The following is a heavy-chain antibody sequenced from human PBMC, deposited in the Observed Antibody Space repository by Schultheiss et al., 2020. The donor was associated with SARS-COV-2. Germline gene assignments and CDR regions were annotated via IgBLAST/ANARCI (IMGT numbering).Heavy chain of an antibody. CDR2: ISGSGGST. CDR1: GFTFSSYA. Sequence: GGSLRLSCAASGFTFSSYAMSWVRQAPGKGLEWVSAISGSGGSTYYADSVKGRFTISRDNSKNTLYLQMNSLRAEDTAVYYCAKDPYYYEPKVNWFDPWGQGTLVTVSS. D-gene: IGHD3-22*01. V-gene: IGHV3-23*01. CDR3: AKDPYYYEPKVNWFDP. J-gene: IGHJ5*02.